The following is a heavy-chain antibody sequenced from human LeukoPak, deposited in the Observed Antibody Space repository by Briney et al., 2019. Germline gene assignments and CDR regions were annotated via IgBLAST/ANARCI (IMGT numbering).Heavy chain of an antibody. D-gene: IGHD3-10*01. CDR1: GFTFSSYE. J-gene: IGHJ4*02. Sequence: GGSLRLSCAASGFTFSSYEMNWVRQAPGKGLEWVSYISSSGSTIYYADSVKGRFTISRDNAKNSLYLQMNSLRAEDTAVYYCARSPTRITMVRGVIVPYWGQGTLVTVSS. V-gene: IGHV3-48*03. CDR3: ARSPTRITMVRGVIVPY. CDR2: ISSSGSTI.